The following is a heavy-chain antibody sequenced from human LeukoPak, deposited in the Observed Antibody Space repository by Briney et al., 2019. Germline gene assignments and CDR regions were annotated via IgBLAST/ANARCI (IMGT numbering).Heavy chain of an antibody. CDR2: TVSRGTT. V-gene: IGHV3-23*01. CDR1: GFTLTSDA. CDR3: AKCSTSAYTTGWCNWIDP. D-gene: IGHD6-19*01. Sequence: GGSLRLSCVASGFTLTSDAMNWVRQAPGKGLEWVSSTVSRGTTQYADSVKGRFTVSRDTSKNTLYLQMNSLRADDTAVYYCAKCSTSAYTTGWCNWIDPWGQGTLVTVSS. J-gene: IGHJ5*02.